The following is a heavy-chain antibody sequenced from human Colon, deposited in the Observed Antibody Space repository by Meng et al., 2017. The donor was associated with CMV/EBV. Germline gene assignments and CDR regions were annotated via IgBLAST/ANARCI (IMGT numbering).Heavy chain of an antibody. CDR3: ARDITIFSGGGMDV. CDR1: GGTFSSYA. V-gene: IGHV1-69*05. D-gene: IGHD3-3*01. J-gene: IGHJ6*02. CDR2: IIPIFGTA. Sequence: SVKVSCKASGGTFSSYAISWVRQAPGQGLEWMGGIIPIFGTANYAQKFRGRVTITTDESTSTAYMELSSLRSEDTAVYYCARDITIFSGGGMDVWGQGTTVTVSS.